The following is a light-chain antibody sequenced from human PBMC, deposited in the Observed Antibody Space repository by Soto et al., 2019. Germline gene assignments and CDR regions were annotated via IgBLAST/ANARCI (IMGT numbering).Light chain of an antibody. CDR3: QHYNNWLGT. Sequence: MTQSPSSLSASVGDRVTITCRASQSVSSSFLAWFHQKPGQAPRLLIYGASTRATGIPDRFSGSGSGTEFTLTISSLQSEDFAVYYCQHYNNWLGTFGGGTKVDIK. V-gene: IGKV3-15*01. J-gene: IGKJ4*01. CDR2: GAS. CDR1: QSVSSS.